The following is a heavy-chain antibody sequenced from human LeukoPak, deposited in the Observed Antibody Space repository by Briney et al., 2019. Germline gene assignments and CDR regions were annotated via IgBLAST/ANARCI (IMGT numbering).Heavy chain of an antibody. CDR2: ISYDGSNK. J-gene: IGHJ6*04. CDR1: GFTLSSYA. Sequence: GGSLRLSCAAPGFTLSSYAMHWVRQAPGKGLEWVAVISYDGSNKYYADSVKGRFTISRDNSKNTLYLQMNSLRAEDTAVYYCARDLAGYGDLCLDVWGKGTTVTVSS. D-gene: IGHD4-17*01. V-gene: IGHV3-30*01. CDR3: ARDLAGYGDLCLDV.